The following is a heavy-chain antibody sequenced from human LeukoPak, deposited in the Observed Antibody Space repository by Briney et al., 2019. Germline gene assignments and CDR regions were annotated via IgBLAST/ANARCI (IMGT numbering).Heavy chain of an antibody. CDR2: VDPEDGET. Sequence: ASVKVSCKVSGYTFTDYYMHWVQQAPGKGLEWMGLVDPEDGETIYAEKFQGRVTITAHTSTDTAYMELSSLRSEDTAVYYCATGYYDSSRYSNYYFDYWGQGTLVTVSS. CDR3: ATGYYDSSRYSNYYFDY. CDR1: GYTFTDYY. V-gene: IGHV1-69-2*01. J-gene: IGHJ4*02. D-gene: IGHD3-22*01.